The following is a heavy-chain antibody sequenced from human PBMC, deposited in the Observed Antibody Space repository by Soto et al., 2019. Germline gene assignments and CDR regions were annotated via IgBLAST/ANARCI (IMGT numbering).Heavy chain of an antibody. CDR1: GFTSDDYDYA. J-gene: IGHJ6*02. CDR2: IRGSTYGGTT. CDR3: SRDGDFYGLDV. D-gene: IGHD3-3*01. V-gene: IGHV3-49*04. Sequence: PGGALRLSCTFSGFTSDDYDYALTWVRHAPGKGLHWLGLIRGSTYGGTTEYAASVKGRFTISRDDSKGIAYLQMNSLKTEDTAVYYCSRDGDFYGLDVWGQGTTVTVSS.